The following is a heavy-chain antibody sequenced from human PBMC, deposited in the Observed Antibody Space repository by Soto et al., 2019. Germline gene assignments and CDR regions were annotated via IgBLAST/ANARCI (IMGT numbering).Heavy chain of an antibody. J-gene: IGHJ6*02. CDR2: ISYDGSNK. Sequence: QVQLVESGGGVVQPGRSLRLSCAASGFTFSSYAMHWVRQAPGKGLEWVAVISYDGSNKYYADSVKGRFTISRDNSKNTLYLQMNSRRAEDTAVYYCARDYVYSSGWYAYYYGMDVWGQGTTVTVSS. V-gene: IGHV3-30-3*01. CDR1: GFTFSSYA. D-gene: IGHD6-19*01. CDR3: ARDYVYSSGWYAYYYGMDV.